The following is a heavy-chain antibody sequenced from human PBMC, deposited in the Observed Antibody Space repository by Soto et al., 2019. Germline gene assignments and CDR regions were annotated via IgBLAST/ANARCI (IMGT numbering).Heavy chain of an antibody. V-gene: IGHV1-46*01. CDR2: INPSGGST. J-gene: IGHJ6*02. D-gene: IGHD2-15*01. CDR3: ARESIVVVVAANLFYYYGMGV. Sequence: GASVKVSCKASGYTFTSYYMHWVRQAPGQGLEWMGIINPSGGSTSYAQKFQGRVTMTRDTSTSTVYMELSSLRSEDTAVYYCARESIVVVVAANLFYYYGMGVWGQGTTVTVS. CDR1: GYTFTSYY.